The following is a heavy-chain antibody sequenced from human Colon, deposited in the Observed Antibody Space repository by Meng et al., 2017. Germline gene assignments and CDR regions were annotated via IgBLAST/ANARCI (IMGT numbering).Heavy chain of an antibody. J-gene: IGHJ4*02. D-gene: IGHD6-19*01. CDR3: ARGSLSSVAGTSVFDY. V-gene: IGHV1-2*06. Sequence: VPLVQAWVEGRRPVASVGGSFNASGYTCTVYFMHWVLQAPGQGLEWGGRINPNTGATDFAQNFQGRVTMTRDTSITTAYMELSSLRSDGTAIYYGARGSLSSVAGTSVFDYWGQGTLVTVSS. CDR1: GYTCTVYF. CDR2: INPNTGAT.